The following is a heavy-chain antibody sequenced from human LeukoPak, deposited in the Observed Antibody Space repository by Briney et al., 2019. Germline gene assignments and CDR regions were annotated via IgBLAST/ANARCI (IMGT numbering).Heavy chain of an antibody. D-gene: IGHD2-15*01. CDR3: ASDPGGGFCARVGCASFDN. V-gene: IGHV3-69-1*01. Sequence: GESLRLSCAASGVRPSDYMMHWVRQSPGTGLKWVASISFRGSFIYYGTDGRLTIARDSASCSVPLQMTNLRVDDTARYFCASDPGGGFCARVGCASFDNWGQGTHVIVTS. CDR1: GVRPSDYM. J-gene: IGHJ1*01. CDR2: ISFRGSF.